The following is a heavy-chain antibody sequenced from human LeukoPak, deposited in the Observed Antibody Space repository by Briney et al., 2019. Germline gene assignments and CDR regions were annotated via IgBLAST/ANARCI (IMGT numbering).Heavy chain of an antibody. CDR1: GFTFSNYA. Sequence: PGGSLRLSCGASGFTFSNYAMSWVRQAPGKGLEWVSTISGSGGTTYYADSVKGRFTISRDNSKNTLYLQMNSLRAEDTAVYYCAKGLSGTEWDWFDPWGQGTLVTVSS. D-gene: IGHD1-7*01. CDR3: AKGLSGTEWDWFDP. J-gene: IGHJ5*02. V-gene: IGHV3-23*01. CDR2: ISGSGGTT.